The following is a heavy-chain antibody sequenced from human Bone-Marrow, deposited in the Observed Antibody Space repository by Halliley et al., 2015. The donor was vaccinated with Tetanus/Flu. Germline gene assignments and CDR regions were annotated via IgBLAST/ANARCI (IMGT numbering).Heavy chain of an antibody. CDR3: AKTRGYKFGYFFEF. Sequence: SLRLSCSASGFTSGSYAMNWVRQAPGQGLEWVSAISGSGDTSYYTDSVRGRFTVSRDNSNNTLYLLLNAVRAEDTAIYYCAKTRGYKFGYFFEFWGQGTLVTVSS. V-gene: IGHV3-23*01. CDR1: GFTSGSYA. CDR2: ISGSGDTS. D-gene: IGHD5-18*01. J-gene: IGHJ4*02.